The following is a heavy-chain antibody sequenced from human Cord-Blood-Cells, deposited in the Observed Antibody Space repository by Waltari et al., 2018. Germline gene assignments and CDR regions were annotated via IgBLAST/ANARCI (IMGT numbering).Heavy chain of an antibody. D-gene: IGHD6-13*01. CDR1: GYTFTSSD. V-gene: IGHV1-8*03. CDR2: MNPNSGNT. J-gene: IGHJ4*02. CDR3: ARGQVGIAEYDY. Sequence: QVQLVQSGAEVKKPGAPVKGYCKASGYTFTSSDINWVRQATGQGLEWMGWMNPNSGNTGYAQKFQGRVTITRNTSISTAYMELSSLRSEDTAVYYCARGQVGIAEYDYWGQGTLVTVSS.